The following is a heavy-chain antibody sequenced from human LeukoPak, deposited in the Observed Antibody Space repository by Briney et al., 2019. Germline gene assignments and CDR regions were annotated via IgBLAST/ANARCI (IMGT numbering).Heavy chain of an antibody. V-gene: IGHV4-59*01. J-gene: IGHJ3*02. Sequence: PSETLSLTCTVSGGSISSYHWSWIRQPPGKGLEWIGYIHYSGSTNYNPSLKSRVTISVDTSKNQFSLKLSSVTAADTAVYYCARSGYYYDSSGYYYAFDIWGQGTMVTVSS. CDR1: GGSISSYH. CDR3: ARSGYYYDSSGYYYAFDI. CDR2: IHYSGST. D-gene: IGHD3-22*01.